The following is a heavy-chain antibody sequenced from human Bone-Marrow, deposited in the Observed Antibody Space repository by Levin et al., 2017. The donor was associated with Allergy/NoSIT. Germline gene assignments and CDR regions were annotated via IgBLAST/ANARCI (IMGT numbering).Heavy chain of an antibody. CDR2: INHSGST. J-gene: IGHJ4*02. D-gene: IGHD6-13*01. CDR1: GGSFSGYY. V-gene: IGHV4-34*01. CDR3: ARGEQLALPTLFDY. Sequence: PSETLSLTCAVYGGSFSGYYWSWIRQPPGKGLEWIGEINHSGSTNYNPSLKSRVTISVDTSKNQFSLKLSSVTAADTAVYYCARGEQLALPTLFDYWGQGTLVTVSS.